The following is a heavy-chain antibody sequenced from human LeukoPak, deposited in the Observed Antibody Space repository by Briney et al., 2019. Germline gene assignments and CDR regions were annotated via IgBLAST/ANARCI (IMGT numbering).Heavy chain of an antibody. CDR2: IGDSGDIT. CDR1: GFTFSNYA. V-gene: IGHV3-23*01. CDR3: AKDVVTRYCSGGSCYPFDY. J-gene: IGHJ4*02. D-gene: IGHD2-15*01. Sequence: GGSLRLSCAASGFTFSNYAMNWVRQAPGKGLEWVSAIGDSGDITYYADSVKGRFTISRDNSKNTLYLQMNSLRAEDTAVCYCAKDVVTRYCSGGSCYPFDYWGQGTLVTVSS.